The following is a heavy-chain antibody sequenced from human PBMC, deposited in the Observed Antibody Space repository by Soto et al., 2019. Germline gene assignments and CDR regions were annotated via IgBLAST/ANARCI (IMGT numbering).Heavy chain of an antibody. CDR3: ASRLYSFDY. J-gene: IGHJ4*02. CDR1: TGSISSSKW. V-gene: IGHV4-4*02. D-gene: IGHD2-15*01. CDR2: IYHSGST. Sequence: SETLSLRYAVSTGSISSSKWLSWGRQPPGKGLEWIGEIYHSGSTNYNPSLKSRVTISVDKSKNQFSLKLSSVTAAYTAVYYCASRLYSFDYWGQGTLVTVSS.